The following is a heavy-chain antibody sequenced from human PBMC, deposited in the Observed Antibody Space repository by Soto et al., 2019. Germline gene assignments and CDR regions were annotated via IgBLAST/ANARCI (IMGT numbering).Heavy chain of an antibody. CDR2: ISGSGGST. CDR3: AKAWVQLWPPFDY. J-gene: IGHJ4*02. D-gene: IGHD5-18*01. V-gene: IGHV3-23*01. Sequence: GGSLRLSCAASGFTFSSYAMSWVRQAPGKGLEWVSAISGSGGSTYYADSVKGRFTIFRDNSKNTLYLQMNSLRAEDTAVFYCAKAWVQLWPPFDYWGQGTLVTVSS. CDR1: GFTFSSYA.